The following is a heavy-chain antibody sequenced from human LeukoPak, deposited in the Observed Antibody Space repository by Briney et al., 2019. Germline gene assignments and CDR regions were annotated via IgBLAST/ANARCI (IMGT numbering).Heavy chain of an antibody. Sequence: SETLSLTCAVYGGSFSGYCWSWIRQPPGKGLEWIGEINHSGSTNYNPSLKSRVTISVDTSKNQFSLKLSSVTAADTAVYYCARGGRGTVTLDYWGQGTLVTVSS. CDR2: INHSGST. J-gene: IGHJ4*02. CDR1: GGSFSGYC. V-gene: IGHV4-34*01. CDR3: ARGGRGTVTLDY. D-gene: IGHD4-17*01.